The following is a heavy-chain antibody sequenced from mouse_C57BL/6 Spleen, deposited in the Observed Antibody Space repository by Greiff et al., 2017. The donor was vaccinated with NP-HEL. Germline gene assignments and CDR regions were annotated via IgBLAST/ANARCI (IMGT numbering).Heavy chain of an antibody. CDR1: GYAFSSYW. V-gene: IGHV1-80*01. J-gene: IGHJ2*01. CDR2: IYPGDGDT. D-gene: IGHD1-1*01. CDR3: ARRRDYYGSPYYFDY. Sequence: VKLMESGAELVKPGASVKISCKASGYAFSSYWMNWVKQRPGKGLEWIGQIYPGDGDTNYNGKFKGKATLTADKSSSTAYMQLSSLTSEDSAVYFCARRRDYYGSPYYFDYWGQGTTLTVSS.